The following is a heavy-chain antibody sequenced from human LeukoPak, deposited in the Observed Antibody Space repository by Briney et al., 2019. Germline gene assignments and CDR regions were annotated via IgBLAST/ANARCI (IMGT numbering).Heavy chain of an antibody. J-gene: IGHJ4*02. Sequence: PSETLSLTCTVSGGSISSYFWSWIRQPPGKGLEWIGYISDSGSTNYNPSLDSRVTISIDTSKNQFSLKLSSVTAADMAVYYCARGYSSSWNYFDFWGQGTLVTVSS. V-gene: IGHV4-59*01. D-gene: IGHD6-13*01. CDR3: ARGYSSSWNYFDF. CDR2: ISDSGST. CDR1: GGSISSYF.